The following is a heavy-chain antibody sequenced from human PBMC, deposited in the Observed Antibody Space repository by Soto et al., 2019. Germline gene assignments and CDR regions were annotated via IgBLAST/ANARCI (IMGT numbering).Heavy chain of an antibody. V-gene: IGHV1-24*01. CDR3: ATHHRQLYGSGSYHFDY. CDR1: GYTLTELS. J-gene: IGHJ4*02. D-gene: IGHD3-10*01. Sequence: ASVKVSCKVSGYTLTELSMHWVRQAPGKGLEWMGGFDPEDGETIYAQKFQGRVTMTEDTSTDTAYMELSSLRSEDTAVYYCATHHRQLYGSGSYHFDYWGQGTLVTVSS. CDR2: FDPEDGET.